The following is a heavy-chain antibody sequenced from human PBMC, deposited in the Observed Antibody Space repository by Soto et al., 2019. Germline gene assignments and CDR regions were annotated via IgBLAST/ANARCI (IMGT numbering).Heavy chain of an antibody. V-gene: IGHV3-23*01. CDR3: AKDQEGPDWNYRRHAFDI. CDR2: ISGSGGST. D-gene: IGHD1-7*01. J-gene: IGHJ3*02. Sequence: EVQLLESGGGLVQPGGSLRLSCAASGFTFSSYAMSWVRQAPGKGLEWVSAISGSGGSTYYADSVKGRFTISRDNSKNTLYLQMNSLRAEDTAVYYCAKDQEGPDWNYRRHAFDIWGQGTMVTVSS. CDR1: GFTFSSYA.